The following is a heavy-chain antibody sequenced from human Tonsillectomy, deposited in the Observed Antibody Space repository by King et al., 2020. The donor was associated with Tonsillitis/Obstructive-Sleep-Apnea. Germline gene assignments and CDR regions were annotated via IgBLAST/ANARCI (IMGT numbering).Heavy chain of an antibody. V-gene: IGHV3-43*01. D-gene: IGHD1-1*01. CDR3: ARNGRYYYYYMDV. Sequence: VQLVESGGVVVQPGGSLRLSCAASGFTFDDYTMHWVRQAPGKGLEWVSLISWDGGSTYYADSVNGRFTISRDNSKNSLYLQMNSLRTEDTALYYCARNGRYYYYYMDVWGKGTTVTVCS. CDR2: ISWDGGST. CDR1: GFTFDDYT. J-gene: IGHJ6*03.